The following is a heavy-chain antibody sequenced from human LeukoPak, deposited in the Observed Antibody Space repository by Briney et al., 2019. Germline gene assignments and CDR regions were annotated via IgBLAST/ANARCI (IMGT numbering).Heavy chain of an antibody. D-gene: IGHD3-10*01. CDR3: TTTMLRGLIITQFDY. CDR1: GYSFTNYW. J-gene: IGHJ4*02. V-gene: IGHV5-51*01. Sequence: GESLKISCKGSGYSFTNYWIGWVRQMPGKGLEWMGIIYPGDSDTRYSPSFQGQVTISADKSINTAYLQWSSLKASDTAMYYCTTTMLRGLIITQFDYWGPGTLVTVSS. CDR2: IYPGDSDT.